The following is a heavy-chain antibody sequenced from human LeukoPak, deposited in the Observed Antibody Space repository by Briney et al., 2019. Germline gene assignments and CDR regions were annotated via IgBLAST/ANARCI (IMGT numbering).Heavy chain of an antibody. CDR2: IYYSGST. CDR3: ARAVSRWPHERFDY. J-gene: IGHJ4*02. V-gene: IGHV4-39*07. D-gene: IGHD6-13*01. CDR1: GDSITNNNYY. Sequence: SETLSLTCTVSGDSITNNNYYWGWIRQPPGKGLEWIGNIYYSGSTYYTPSLKSRVTISVDTSKNQFSLKLSSVIAADTAVYYCARAVSRWPHERFDYWGQGTLVTVSS.